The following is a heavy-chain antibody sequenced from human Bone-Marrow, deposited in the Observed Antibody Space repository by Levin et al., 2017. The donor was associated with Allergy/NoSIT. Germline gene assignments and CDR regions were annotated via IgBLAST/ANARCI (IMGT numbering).Heavy chain of an antibody. CDR3: ARDRVEDTAMGNYYYYGMDV. CDR2: INPNSGGT. V-gene: IGHV1-2*02. D-gene: IGHD5-18*01. Sequence: GGSLRLSCKASGYTFTGYYMHWVRQAPGQGLEWMGWINPNSGGTSYAQKFQGRVTMTRDTSISTAYMELGRLRSDDTAVYYCARDRVEDTAMGNYYYYGMDVWGQGTTVIVSS. J-gene: IGHJ6*02. CDR1: GYTFTGYY.